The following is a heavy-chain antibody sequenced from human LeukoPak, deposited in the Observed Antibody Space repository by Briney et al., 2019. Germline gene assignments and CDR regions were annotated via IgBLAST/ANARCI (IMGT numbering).Heavy chain of an antibody. J-gene: IGHJ4*02. V-gene: IGHV3-21*01. Sequence: PGGSLRLSCAASGFTFSSYSMNWVRQAPGKGLEWVSSISSSSSYIYYADSVKGRFTISRDNAKNSLYLQMNSLRAEDTAVYYCARVHSSGQLETFDYWGQGTLVTVSS. CDR3: ARVHSSGQLETFDY. CDR2: ISSSSSYI. D-gene: IGHD6-19*01. CDR1: GFTFSSYS.